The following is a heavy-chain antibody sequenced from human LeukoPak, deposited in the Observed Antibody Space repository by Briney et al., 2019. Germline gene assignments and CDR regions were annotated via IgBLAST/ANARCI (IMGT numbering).Heavy chain of an antibody. V-gene: IGHV3-74*01. CDR1: GFSLSTSW. Sequence: LRLLCAASGFSLSTSWLHWVGSVQEKGLVWVSRINSDGRSTDYADSVKGRFTISRDNTKNTLYLQMNSLRADDTAVYYCAHTVWSGNYFDYWGQGTLVTVSS. CDR3: AHTVWSGNYFDY. J-gene: IGHJ4*02. CDR2: INSDGRST. D-gene: IGHD3-3*01.